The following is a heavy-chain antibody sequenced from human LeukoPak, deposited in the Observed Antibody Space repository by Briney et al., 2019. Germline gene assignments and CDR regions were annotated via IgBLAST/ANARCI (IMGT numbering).Heavy chain of an antibody. J-gene: IGHJ4*02. CDR2: ISYDGSNK. V-gene: IGHV3-30*04. CDR3: ARVSRARIAVAGLFDY. Sequence: GRSLRLSCAASGFTLSSYAMHWVRQAPGKGLEWVAVISYDGSNKYYADSVKGRFTISRDNSKNTLYLQMNSLRAEDTAVYYCARVSRARIAVAGLFDYWGQGTLVTVSS. CDR1: GFTLSSYA. D-gene: IGHD6-19*01.